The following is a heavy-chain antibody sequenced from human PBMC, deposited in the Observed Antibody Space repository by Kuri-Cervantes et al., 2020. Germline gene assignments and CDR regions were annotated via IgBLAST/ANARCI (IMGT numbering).Heavy chain of an antibody. CDR3: VRTSILCSGGSCYDD. CDR1: GGTFSSYT. J-gene: IGHJ4*02. Sequence: ASVKVSCKASGGTFSSYTISWVRQATGQGLEWTGWMNPNSGNTGYAQKFQGRVTMTRNTSISTAYMELSSLRSEDTAVYYCVRTSILCSGGSCYDDWGQGTLVTVSS. CDR2: MNPNSGNT. V-gene: IGHV1-8*02. D-gene: IGHD2-15*01.